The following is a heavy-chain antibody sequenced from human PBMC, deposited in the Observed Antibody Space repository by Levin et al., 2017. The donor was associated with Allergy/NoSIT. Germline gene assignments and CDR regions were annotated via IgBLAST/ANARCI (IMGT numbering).Heavy chain of an antibody. D-gene: IGHD5-18*01. Sequence: ASVKVSCKASGYTFTSYYMHWVRQAPGQGLEWMGIINPSGGSTSYAQKFQGRVTMTRDTSTSTVYMELSSLRSEDTAVYYCARGGVDTAMVNYYDYYMDVWGKGTTVTVSS. CDR3: ARGGVDTAMVNYYDYYMDV. CDR2: INPSGGST. V-gene: IGHV1-46*03. J-gene: IGHJ6*03. CDR1: GYTFTSYY.